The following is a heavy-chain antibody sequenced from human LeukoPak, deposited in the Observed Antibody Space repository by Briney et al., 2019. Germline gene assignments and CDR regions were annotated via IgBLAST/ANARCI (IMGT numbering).Heavy chain of an antibody. CDR2: IYHSGST. D-gene: IGHD4-11*01. J-gene: IGHJ6*03. CDR1: GGSISSYY. V-gene: IGHV4-59*12. CDR3: ARDADYSNPNYYYYMDV. Sequence: SETLSLTCTVSGGSISSYYWSWIRQPPGKGLEWIGYIYHSGSTYYNPSLKSRVTISVDKSKNQFSLKLSSVTAADTAVYYCARDADYSNPNYYYYMDVWGKGTTVTVSS.